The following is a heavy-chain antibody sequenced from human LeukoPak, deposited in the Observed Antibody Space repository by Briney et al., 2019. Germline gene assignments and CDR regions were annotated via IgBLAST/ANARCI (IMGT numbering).Heavy chain of an antibody. V-gene: IGHV5-51*01. CDR1: GYTFTSHW. J-gene: IGHJ4*02. Sequence: GESLKISCKGSGYTFTSHWIAWVRQMPGKGLEWMGIIYPGDSDTRYSPSFEGQVTISADKSITTAYLQWSSLKASDTAMYYCARQITDQSSGYDSIDYWGQGTLVTVSS. CDR3: ARQITDQSSGYDSIDY. D-gene: IGHD5-12*01. CDR2: IYPGDSDT.